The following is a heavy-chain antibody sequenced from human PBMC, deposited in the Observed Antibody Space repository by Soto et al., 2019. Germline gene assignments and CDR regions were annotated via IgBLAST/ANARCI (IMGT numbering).Heavy chain of an antibody. CDR3: ARGYYGSEGTEYFQH. CDR2: INAGNGNT. D-gene: IGHD3-10*01. Sequence: ASVKVSCKASGYTFTSYAMHWVRQAPGQRLEWMGWINAGNGNTKYSQKFQGRVTITRDTSASTAYMELNSLRVDDTAVYSCARGYYGSEGTEYFQHWGRGTLVTVS. CDR1: GYTFTSYA. J-gene: IGHJ1*01. V-gene: IGHV1-3*01.